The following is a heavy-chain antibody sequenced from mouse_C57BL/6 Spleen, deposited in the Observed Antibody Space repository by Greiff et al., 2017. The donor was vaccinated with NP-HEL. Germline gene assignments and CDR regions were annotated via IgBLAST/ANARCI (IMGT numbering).Heavy chain of an antibody. J-gene: IGHJ3*01. CDR3: TAYDYDGAY. CDR1: GFTFSSYA. CDR2: ISSGGDYI. Sequence: EVKVVESGEGLVKPGGSLKLSCAASGFTFSSYAMSWVRQTPEKRLEWVAYISSGGDYIYYADTVKGRFTISRDNARNTLYLQMSSLKSEDTAMYYCTAYDYDGAYWGQGTLVTVSA. D-gene: IGHD2-4*01. V-gene: IGHV5-9-1*02.